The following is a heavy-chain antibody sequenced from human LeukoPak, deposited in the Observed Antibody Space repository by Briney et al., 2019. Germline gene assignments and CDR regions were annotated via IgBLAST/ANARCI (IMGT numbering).Heavy chain of an antibody. J-gene: IGHJ4*02. D-gene: IGHD3-22*01. CDR2: IYHSGST. V-gene: IGHV4-4*02. Sequence: SETLSLTCAVSGGPISSSNWWSWVRQPPGKGLEWIGEIYHSGSTNYNPSLKSRVTISVDKSKNQFSLNLSSVTAADTAVYYCARDGYYESSGPEFDYWGQGTLVTVSS. CDR1: GGPISSSNW. CDR3: ARDGYYESSGPEFDY.